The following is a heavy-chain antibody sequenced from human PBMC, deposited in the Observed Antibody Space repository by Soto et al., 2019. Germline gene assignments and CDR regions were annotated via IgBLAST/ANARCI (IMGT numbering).Heavy chain of an antibody. V-gene: IGHV4-34*01. J-gene: IGHJ4*02. CDR3: ARGPSIRGYCTNGVCKYYFDY. Sequence: QVQLQQWGAGLLKPSETLSLTCAVYGGSFSGYYWSWIRQPPGTGLEWIGEITHSGSTNYNPSLTRRVTISVDTSKNQFSLKLCYVTAGDAAVYYCARGPSIRGYCTNGVCKYYFDYRCQGTMLTVSS. CDR1: GGSFSGYY. CDR2: ITHSGST. D-gene: IGHD2-8*01.